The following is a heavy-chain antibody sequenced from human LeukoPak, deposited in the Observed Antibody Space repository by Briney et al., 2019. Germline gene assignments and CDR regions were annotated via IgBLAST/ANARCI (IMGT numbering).Heavy chain of an antibody. D-gene: IGHD4/OR15-4a*01. Sequence: GGSLRLSCAASGFTFSSYWMTWVRQAPGKGLEWVANIKQDGSEKYYVDSMEGRFTISRDNAKNSLYLQMNSLRAEDTAVYYCARRAGAYSHPYDYWGQGTLVTVSS. CDR3: ARRAGAYSHPYDY. J-gene: IGHJ4*02. CDR1: GFTFSSYW. V-gene: IGHV3-7*01. CDR2: IKQDGSEK.